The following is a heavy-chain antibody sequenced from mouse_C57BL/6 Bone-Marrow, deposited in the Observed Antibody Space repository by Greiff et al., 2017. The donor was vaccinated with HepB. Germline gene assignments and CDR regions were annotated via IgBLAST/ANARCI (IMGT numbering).Heavy chain of an antibody. CDR2: ISYDGSN. D-gene: IGHD2-4*01. V-gene: IGHV3-6*01. CDR3: ANYDYGSY. CDR1: GYSITSGHY. J-gene: IGHJ3*01. Sequence: DVQLQESGPGLVKPSQSLSLTCSVTGYSITSGHYWNWIRQFPGNKLEWMGYISYDGSNNYNPSLKNRISITRDTSKNQFFLKLNSVTTEDTATYYCANYDYGSYWGQGTLVTVSA.